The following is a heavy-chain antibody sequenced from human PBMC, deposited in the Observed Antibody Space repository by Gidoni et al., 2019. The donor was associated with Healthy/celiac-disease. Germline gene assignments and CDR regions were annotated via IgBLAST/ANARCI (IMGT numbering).Heavy chain of an antibody. Sequence: QVQLQESGPGLVKPSETLSLTCTVSGGSISSYYWSWIRQPPGKGLEWIGYIYYSGSTNYNPSLKSRVTISVDTSKNQFSLKLSSVTAADTAVYYCARGFNGDYVDYWGQGTLVTVSS. V-gene: IGHV4-59*01. CDR2: IYYSGST. CDR1: GGSISSYY. J-gene: IGHJ4*02. D-gene: IGHD4-17*01. CDR3: ARGFNGDYVDY.